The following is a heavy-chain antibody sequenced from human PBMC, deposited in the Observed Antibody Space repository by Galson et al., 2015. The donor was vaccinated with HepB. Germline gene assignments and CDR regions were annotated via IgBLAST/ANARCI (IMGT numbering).Heavy chain of an antibody. D-gene: IGHD3-3*01. CDR3: ATDSDFWSGPYRSWFDP. Sequence: SVKVSCKASGGTFNSYAISWVRQAPGQGLEWMGGIISIFGTANYAQKFQDSVTITADESTSTAYMELSSLRTEETAVYYCATDSDFWSGPYRSWFDPWAQGTLVTVSS. CDR1: GGTFNSYA. CDR2: IISIFGTA. J-gene: IGHJ5*02. V-gene: IGHV1-69*13.